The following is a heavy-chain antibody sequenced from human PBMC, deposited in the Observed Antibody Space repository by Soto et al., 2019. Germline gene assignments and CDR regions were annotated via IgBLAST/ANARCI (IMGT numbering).Heavy chain of an antibody. CDR2: IFQSGTT. D-gene: IGHD6-19*01. CDR1: GGSISSYY. Sequence: SETLSLTCTVSGGSISSYYWSWIRQPPGEGLEWIGEIFQSGTTNYNPSVESRVIISMDKSKNQFSLEVISVTAADTAVYFCARHIAVAGTRGFDYWGQGTLVTVSS. J-gene: IGHJ4*02. CDR3: ARHIAVAGTRGFDY. V-gene: IGHV4-59*12.